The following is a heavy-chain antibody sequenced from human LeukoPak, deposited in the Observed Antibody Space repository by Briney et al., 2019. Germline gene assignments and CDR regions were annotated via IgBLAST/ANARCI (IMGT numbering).Heavy chain of an antibody. CDR1: GFTVSSNY. D-gene: IGHD5-18*01. J-gene: IGHJ4*02. CDR3: ARVIQLWLMLDY. V-gene: IGHV3-53*01. Sequence: GGSLRLSCAASGFTVSSNYMSWVRQAPGKGLEWVSVIYSGGSTYYADSVKGRFTISRDNSKNTLYLQMNSLRAGDTAVYYCARVIQLWLMLDYWGQGTLVTVSS. CDR2: IYSGGST.